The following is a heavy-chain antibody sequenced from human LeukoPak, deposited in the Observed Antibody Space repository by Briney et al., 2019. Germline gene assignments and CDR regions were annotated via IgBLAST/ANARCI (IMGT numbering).Heavy chain of an antibody. J-gene: IGHJ4*02. CDR1: GFTFSSYS. Sequence: PGGSLRLSCAASGFTFSSYSMNWVRQAPGKGLEWVSSISSSSSYIYYADSVKGRFTISRDNAKNSPYLQMNSLRAEDTAVYYCASHDILTGYYPFDYWGQGTLVTVSS. CDR3: ASHDILTGYYPFDY. CDR2: ISSSSSYI. V-gene: IGHV3-21*01. D-gene: IGHD3-9*01.